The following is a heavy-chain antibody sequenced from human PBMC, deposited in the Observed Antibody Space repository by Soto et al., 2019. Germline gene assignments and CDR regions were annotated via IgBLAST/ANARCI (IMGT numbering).Heavy chain of an antibody. V-gene: IGHV1-24*01. Sequence: ASVKVSCKVSGYTLTELSMHWVRQAPGKGLEWMGGFDPEDGETIYAQKFQGRVTMTEDTSTDTAYMELSSLRSEDTAVYYCATDGGPYYYDSSGYSNWGQGTLVTVSS. CDR3: ATDGGPYYYDSSGYSN. J-gene: IGHJ4*02. CDR2: FDPEDGET. CDR1: GYTLTELS. D-gene: IGHD3-22*01.